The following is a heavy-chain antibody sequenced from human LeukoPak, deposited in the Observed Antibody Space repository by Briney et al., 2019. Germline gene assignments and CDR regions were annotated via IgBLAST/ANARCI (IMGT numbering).Heavy chain of an antibody. CDR3: AKDLLEMATHAGYYFDY. D-gene: IGHD5-24*01. Sequence: GGSLRLSCAASGFTFSSYAMSWVRQAPGKGLEWVSAISGSGGSTYYADSVKGRFTISRDNSKNTLYLQMNSLRAEDTAVYYCAKDLLEMATHAGYYFDYWGQGTLVTVSS. CDR1: GFTFSSYA. J-gene: IGHJ4*02. CDR2: ISGSGGST. V-gene: IGHV3-23*01.